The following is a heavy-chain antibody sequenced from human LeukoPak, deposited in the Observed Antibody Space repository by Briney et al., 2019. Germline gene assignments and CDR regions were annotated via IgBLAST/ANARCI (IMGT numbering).Heavy chain of an antibody. V-gene: IGHV3-7*03. CDR3: ARLSESCRGGRCYQNWFDP. J-gene: IGHJ5*02. CDR1: GFTFSSYW. Sequence: PGGSLRLSCAASGFTFSSYWMSWVRQAPGKGLEWVANIIQDGSEKYYVDSVKGRFIISRDNAKNSLYLQMNSLRVEDTAVYYCARLSESCRGGRCYQNWFDPWGQGTLATVSS. D-gene: IGHD2-15*01. CDR2: IIQDGSEK.